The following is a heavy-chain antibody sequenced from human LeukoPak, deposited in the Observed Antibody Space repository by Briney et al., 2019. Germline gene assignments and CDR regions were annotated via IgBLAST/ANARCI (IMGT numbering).Heavy chain of an antibody. CDR2: IYYSGST. CDR1: GGSISSGGYY. CDR3: ATSSSGPYYFDN. D-gene: IGHD6-6*01. J-gene: IGHJ4*02. Sequence: SQTLSLTCTVSGGSISSGGYYWSWIRQHPGKGLEWIGYIYYSGSTYCTPSLKSRLSISVDSSQNQLSLKLSSVTAADTAVYYCATSSSGPYYFDNWGRGTLVTVSS. V-gene: IGHV4-31*03.